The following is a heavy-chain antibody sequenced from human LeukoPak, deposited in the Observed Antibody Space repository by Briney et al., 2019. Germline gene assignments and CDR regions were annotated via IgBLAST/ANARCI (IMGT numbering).Heavy chain of an antibody. CDR1: GYTFTSYG. CDR3: AGGDYYGLPFDF. J-gene: IGHJ4*02. V-gene: IGHV1-18*01. CDR2: ISAYNGNT. D-gene: IGHD3-10*01. Sequence: ASVTVSCKASGYTFTSYGITWVRQAPAQGLEGVAWISAYNGNTNYAQKLHGKDTMTKNRCTCTAYMYMSIRSFGDRDTCYCAGGDYYGLPFDFWGGRPLVSVS.